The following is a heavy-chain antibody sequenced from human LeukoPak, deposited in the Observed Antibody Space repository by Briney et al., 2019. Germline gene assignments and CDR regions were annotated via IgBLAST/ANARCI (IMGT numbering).Heavy chain of an antibody. Sequence: ASVKVSCKASGYTFIDYQMHWLRQAPGQGLEWMGWINPNNGGTNYAQKFQGRVTMTRDTSIRTAYMEVSSLRSDDTAVYYCAREWELNIQTDGMDVWGQGTSVTVSS. V-gene: IGHV1-2*02. CDR1: GYTFIDYQ. J-gene: IGHJ6*02. CDR3: AREWELNIQTDGMDV. D-gene: IGHD1-26*01. CDR2: INPNNGGT.